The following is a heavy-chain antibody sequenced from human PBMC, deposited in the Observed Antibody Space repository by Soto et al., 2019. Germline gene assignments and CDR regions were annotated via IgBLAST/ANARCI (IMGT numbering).Heavy chain of an antibody. CDR2: IYHSGST. J-gene: IGHJ3*02. D-gene: IGHD3-22*01. CDR1: GGSISGSNW. CDR3: AGTMIVVVTSDAFDI. V-gene: IGHV4-4*02. Sequence: SETLSLTCAVSGGSISGSNWWRWVRQPPGKGLEWIGEIYHSGSTNYNPSLKSRVTISVDKSKNQFSLKLSSVTAADTAVYYCAGTMIVVVTSDAFDIWGQGTMVT.